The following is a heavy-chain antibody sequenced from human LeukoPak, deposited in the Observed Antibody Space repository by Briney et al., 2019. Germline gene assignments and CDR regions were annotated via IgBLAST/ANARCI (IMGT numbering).Heavy chain of an antibody. Sequence: GESLKISCKGSGYSFTSYWIGWVRQVPGKGLEWMGIIYPGDSDTRYSPSFQGQVTISADKSISTAYLQWSSLKASDTAMYYCARLSSSSSDGDYPNWFDPWGQGTLVTVSS. J-gene: IGHJ5*02. CDR3: ARLSSSSSDGDYPNWFDP. CDR1: GYSFTSYW. V-gene: IGHV5-51*01. CDR2: IYPGDSDT. D-gene: IGHD6-6*01.